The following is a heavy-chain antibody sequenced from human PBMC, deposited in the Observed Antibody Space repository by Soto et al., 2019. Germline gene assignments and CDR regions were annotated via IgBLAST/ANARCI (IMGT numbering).Heavy chain of an antibody. CDR1: GGSISSGGYS. CDR3: ARMTTVTNIDY. D-gene: IGHD4-17*01. J-gene: IGHJ4*02. CDR2: IYHSGST. V-gene: IGHV4-30-2*01. Sequence: PSETLSLTCAVSGGSISSGGYSWSWIRQPPGKGLEWIGYIYHSGSTYYNPSLKSRVTISVDRSKNQFSLKLSSVTAADTAVYHCARMTTVTNIDYWGQGTLVTVSS.